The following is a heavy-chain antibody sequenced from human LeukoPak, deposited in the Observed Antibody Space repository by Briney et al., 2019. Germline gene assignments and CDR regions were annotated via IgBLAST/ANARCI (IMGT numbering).Heavy chain of an antibody. CDR2: IYHSGST. V-gene: IGHV4-4*02. CDR3: ARYLLEWCSRYYYMDV. D-gene: IGHD3-3*01. J-gene: IGHJ6*03. Sequence: PSETLSLTCAVSGGSISSSNWWSWARRPPGKGLEWIGEIYHSGSTNYNPSLKSRVTISVDKSKNEFSLKLSSVTAADTAVYYCARYLLEWCSRYYYMDVWGKGTTVTVSS. CDR1: GGSISSSNW.